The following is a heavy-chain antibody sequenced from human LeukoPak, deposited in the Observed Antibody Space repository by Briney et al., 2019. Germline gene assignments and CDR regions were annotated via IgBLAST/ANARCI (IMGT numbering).Heavy chain of an antibody. V-gene: IGHV3-21*01. J-gene: IGHJ3*02. Sequence: PGGSLRLSCAASGFIFNTYTMHWVRLAPGKGLEWVSSIRSNSDDIYYADSVKGRFTISRDNAKNSLYLQMNSLRAEDTAVYYCAGSWSPCDAFDIWGQGTMVTVSS. CDR3: AGSWSPCDAFDI. CDR1: GFIFNTYT. CDR2: IRSNSDDI. D-gene: IGHD6-13*01.